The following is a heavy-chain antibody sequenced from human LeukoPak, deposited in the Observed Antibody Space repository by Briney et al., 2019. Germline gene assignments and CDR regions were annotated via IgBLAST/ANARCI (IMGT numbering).Heavy chain of an antibody. D-gene: IGHD3-22*01. V-gene: IGHV4-39*07. J-gene: IGHJ4*02. CDR3: ARYNPGAYYYDSSGTGYFDY. CDR1: GGSISSSSYF. CDR2: INYSGST. Sequence: PSETLSLTCTVSGGSISSSSYFWGWIRQPPGKGLEWIGSINYSGSTYYNPSLKSRVTISVDTSKNQFSLKLSSVTAADTAVYYCARYNPGAYYYDSSGTGYFDYWGQGTLVTVSS.